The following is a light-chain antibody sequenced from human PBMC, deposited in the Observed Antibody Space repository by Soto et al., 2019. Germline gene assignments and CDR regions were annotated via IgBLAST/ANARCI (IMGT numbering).Light chain of an antibody. CDR1: QSISSY. CDR2: AAS. J-gene: IGKJ4*01. Sequence: DIQMTQSPSSLSASVGDRVTITCRASQSISSYLNWYQQKPGKAPKLLTHAASSLQSGAPSRFSGSGSGTDFTLTISSLQPEDFATYYCQQSYSTPAPTFGGGTKVEIK. V-gene: IGKV1-39*01. CDR3: QQSYSTPAPT.